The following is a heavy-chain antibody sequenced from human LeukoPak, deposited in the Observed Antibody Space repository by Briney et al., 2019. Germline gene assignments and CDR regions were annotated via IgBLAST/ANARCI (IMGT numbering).Heavy chain of an antibody. CDR1: GFTVSSKY. CDR2: IYENGGTT. D-gene: IGHD2-21*01. J-gene: IGHJ4*02. V-gene: IGHV3-53*01. CDR3: AKDFRIGYSAHFDY. Sequence: GGSLRLSCAASGFTVSSKYMSWVRQAPEKGLEFVSGIYENGGTTYYADSVKGRFSISRDNSKNTLYLQMDSLRGEDTAVYYCAKDFRIGYSAHFDYWGQGALVTVSS.